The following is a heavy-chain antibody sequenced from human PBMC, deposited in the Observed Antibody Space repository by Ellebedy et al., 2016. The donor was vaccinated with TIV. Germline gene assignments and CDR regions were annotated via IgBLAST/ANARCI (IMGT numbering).Heavy chain of an antibody. V-gene: IGHV4-28*01. J-gene: IGHJ6*02. CDR2: IYYSGST. Sequence: SETLSLXXAVSGYSISSSNWWGWIRQPPGKGLEWIGYIYYSGSTYYNPSLKSRVTMSVDTSKNQFSLKLSSVTAVDTAVYYCARNSDYYGMDVWGQGTTVTVSS. CDR3: ARNSDYYGMDV. CDR1: GYSISSSNW.